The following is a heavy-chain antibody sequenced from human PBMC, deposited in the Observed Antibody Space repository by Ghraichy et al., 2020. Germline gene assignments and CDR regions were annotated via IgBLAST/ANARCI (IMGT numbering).Heavy chain of an antibody. J-gene: IGHJ3*02. D-gene: IGHD5-24*01. CDR2: INHSGST. CDR1: GGSFSGYY. V-gene: IGHV4-34*01. Sequence: SETLSLTCAVYGGSFSGYYWNWIRQPPGKGLEWIGEINHSGSTNYNPSLKSRVTISVDTSKNQFSLKLSSVTAADTAVYYCARTVATILSPTKKNDAFDIWGQGTMVTVSS. CDR3: ARTVATILSPTKKNDAFDI.